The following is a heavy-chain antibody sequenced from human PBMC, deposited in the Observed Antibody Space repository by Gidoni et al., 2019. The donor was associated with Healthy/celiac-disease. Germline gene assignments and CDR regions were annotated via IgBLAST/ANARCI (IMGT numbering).Heavy chain of an antibody. V-gene: IGHV3-30*18. Sequence: QVQLVESGGGVVQPGRSLRLSCAASGVTFSSYGMHWVRQAPGKGLEWVAVISYDGSNKYYADSVKGRFTISRDNSKNTLYLQMNSLRAEDTAVYYCAKDSAGRFGYDFWSGYFDYWGQGTLVTVSS. CDR2: ISYDGSNK. J-gene: IGHJ4*02. CDR1: GVTFSSYG. D-gene: IGHD3-3*01. CDR3: AKDSAGRFGYDFWSGYFDY.